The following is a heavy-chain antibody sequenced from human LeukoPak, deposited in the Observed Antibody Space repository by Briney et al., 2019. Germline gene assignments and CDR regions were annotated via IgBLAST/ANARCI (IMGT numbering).Heavy chain of an antibody. CDR1: GFTFSSYE. D-gene: IGHD4-17*01. CDR2: ISSSGSTV. V-gene: IGHV3-48*03. Sequence: GGSLRLSCAASGFTFSSYEMNWVRQAPGKGLEWVSYISSSGSTVYYADSVKGRFTISRDNAKNSLYLQMNSLRAEDTAVYYCARSHVTTDPGFDYWGQGNLVTVSS. J-gene: IGHJ4*02. CDR3: ARSHVTTDPGFDY.